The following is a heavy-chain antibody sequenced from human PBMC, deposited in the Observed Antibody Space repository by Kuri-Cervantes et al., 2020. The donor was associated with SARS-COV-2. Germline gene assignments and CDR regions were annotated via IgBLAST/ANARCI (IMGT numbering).Heavy chain of an antibody. CDR2: IYYSGST. D-gene: IGHD4/OR15-4a*01. J-gene: IGHJ5*02. Sequence: GSLRLSCVASGFTFSDAWMSWIRQPPGKGLEWIGYIYYSGSTNYNPSLKSRVTISVDTSKNQFSLKLSSVTAADTAVYYCARDPNANHNNWFDPWGQGTLVTVSS. CDR3: ARDPNANHNNWFDP. V-gene: IGHV4-59*01. CDR1: GFTFSDAW.